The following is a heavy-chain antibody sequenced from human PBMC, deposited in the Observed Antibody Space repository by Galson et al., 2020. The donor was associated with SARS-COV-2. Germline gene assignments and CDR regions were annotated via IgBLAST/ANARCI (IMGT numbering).Heavy chain of an antibody. CDR1: GFTFSSYG. V-gene: IGHV3-30*02. CDR2: IRYDGSNK. Sequence: GGSLRLSCAASGFTFSSYGMHWVRQAPGKGLEWVAFIRYDGSNKYYADSVKGRFTISRDNSKNTLYLQMNSLRAEDTAVYYCAKPVYSNYYYGMDVWGQGTTVTVS. D-gene: IGHD4-4*01. J-gene: IGHJ6*02. CDR3: AKPVYSNYYYGMDV.